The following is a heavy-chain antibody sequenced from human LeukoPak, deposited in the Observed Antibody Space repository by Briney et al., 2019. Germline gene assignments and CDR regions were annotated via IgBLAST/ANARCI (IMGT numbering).Heavy chain of an antibody. D-gene: IGHD3-10*01. CDR2: INAGNGNT. Sequence: GASVKVSCKASGYTFTSYGISWVRQAPGQGLEWMGWINAGNGNTKYSQKFQGRVTITRDTSASTAYMELSSLRSEDTAVYYCARDRYYGSGSSDYWGQGTLVTVSS. CDR3: ARDRYYGSGSSDY. V-gene: IGHV1-18*01. CDR1: GYTFTSYG. J-gene: IGHJ4*02.